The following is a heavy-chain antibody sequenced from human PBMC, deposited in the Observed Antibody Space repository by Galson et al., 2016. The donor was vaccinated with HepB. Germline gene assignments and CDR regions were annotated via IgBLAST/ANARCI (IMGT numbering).Heavy chain of an antibody. J-gene: IGHJ4*02. CDR2: INPTGGST. Sequence: CKASGYTLTSYYMNWVRQAPGQGLEWMGMINPTGGSTTYAQKFQGRVTMTRDTSTSTVYMELSSLRTEDTAVYYCARGGGKTSTMDVWGQGTLVTVSS. CDR1: GYTLTSYY. D-gene: IGHD4/OR15-4a*01. V-gene: IGHV1-46*01. CDR3: ARGGGKTSTMDV.